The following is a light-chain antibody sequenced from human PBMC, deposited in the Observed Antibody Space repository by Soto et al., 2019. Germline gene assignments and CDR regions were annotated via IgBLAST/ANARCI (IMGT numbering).Light chain of an antibody. Sequence: DIQITQSPSSLSASVGDRVTITCRASQSIAGYLSWYQQKPGKAPKILIYKASTLKSGVPSRFRGSGSGTEFTLTISSLQPEDFETYYCQQSYSNPRTFGQGTKVDIK. CDR3: QQSYSNPRT. J-gene: IGKJ1*01. CDR2: KAS. CDR1: QSIAGY. V-gene: IGKV1-39*01.